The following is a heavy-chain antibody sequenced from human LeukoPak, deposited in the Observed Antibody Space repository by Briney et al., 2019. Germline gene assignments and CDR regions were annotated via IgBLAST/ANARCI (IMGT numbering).Heavy chain of an antibody. D-gene: IGHD3-22*01. Sequence: GASVKVSCKASGYTFTGYYMHWVRQAPGQGLEWMGWINPNSGGTNYAQKFQGRVTMTRDTSISTAYMELSRLRSDDTAVYYCARDEFTYYYDSSGSPVGFQHWGQGTLVTVSS. CDR2: INPNSGGT. V-gene: IGHV1-2*02. CDR3: ARDEFTYYYDSSGSPVGFQH. J-gene: IGHJ1*01. CDR1: GYTFTGYY.